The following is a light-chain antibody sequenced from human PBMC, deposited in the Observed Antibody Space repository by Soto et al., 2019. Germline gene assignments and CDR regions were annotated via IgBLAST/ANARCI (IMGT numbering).Light chain of an antibody. CDR3: ALYTNSITYV. CDR1: NSDVGGYNY. V-gene: IGLV2-14*03. Sequence: QSVLTQPASVSGSPGQSITISCTGTNSDVGGYNYVSWYQQHPGKAPKLLIYDVSSRPSGLSNRFSGSKSGNTASLIISGLQAEDEADYYCALYTNSITYVFGSGTKLTVL. CDR2: DVS. J-gene: IGLJ1*01.